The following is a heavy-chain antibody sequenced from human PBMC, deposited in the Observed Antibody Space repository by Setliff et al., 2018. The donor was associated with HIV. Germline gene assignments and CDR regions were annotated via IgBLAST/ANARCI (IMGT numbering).Heavy chain of an antibody. Sequence: SETLSLTCTVSSDFVSGDDFYWSWIRQAPGRGLEWIGYVYSNGITHYNPSLKSRLTISIDTSGRRFSLNLTSVTALDTAVYFCAKMVRGSLSARRMYYFDSWGQGTMVTVSS. V-gene: IGHV4-30-4*01. D-gene: IGHD3-10*01. J-gene: IGHJ4*02. CDR2: VYSNGIT. CDR1: SDFVSGDDFY. CDR3: AKMVRGSLSARRMYYFDS.